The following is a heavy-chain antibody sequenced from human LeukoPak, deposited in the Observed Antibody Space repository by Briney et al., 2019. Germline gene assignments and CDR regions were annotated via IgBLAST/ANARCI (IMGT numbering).Heavy chain of an antibody. J-gene: IGHJ3*01. Sequence: TSVKVSCKASGFTFTSSAVQWVRQARGQRLEWIGWIVVGSGNTNYAQKFQERVTITRDMSTSTVYVELSSLRSEDTAVYYCAAEGRPTVVTFRKGAVDLWGQGTMVTVSS. CDR1: GFTFTSSA. D-gene: IGHD4-23*01. CDR3: AAEGRPTVVTFRKGAVDL. V-gene: IGHV1-58*01. CDR2: IVVGSGNT.